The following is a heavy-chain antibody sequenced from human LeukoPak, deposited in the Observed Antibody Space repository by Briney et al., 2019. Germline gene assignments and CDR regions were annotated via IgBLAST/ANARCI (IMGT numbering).Heavy chain of an antibody. V-gene: IGHV5-51*01. CDR3: ATRYNYYDSSGYYYFDY. D-gene: IGHD3-22*01. Sequence: GESLKISCKGSGYSFTSYWIGWVRQMPGKGLEWMGIIYPGDSDTRYSPSFQGQVTISADKSISTAYLQWSSLKASDTAMYYCATRYNYYDSSGYYYFDYWGQGTLVTVSS. CDR2: IYPGDSDT. J-gene: IGHJ4*02. CDR1: GYSFTSYW.